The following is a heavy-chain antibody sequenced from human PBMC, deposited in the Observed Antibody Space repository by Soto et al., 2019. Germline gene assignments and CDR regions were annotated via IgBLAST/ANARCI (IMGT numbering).Heavy chain of an antibody. D-gene: IGHD6-19*01. CDR1: GFTFSSYG. CDR2: ISFDGSNT. Sequence: QVQLVESGGGVVQPGRSLRLSCAASGFTFSSYGMHWVRPAPGKGLEWVALISFDGSNTYYADSVKGRFTISRDNSQNTLYLQMHSLRAEDTSLYYCGAGQFFSDYWGQGALVTVSS. CDR3: GAGQFFSDY. J-gene: IGHJ4*02. V-gene: IGHV3-30*03.